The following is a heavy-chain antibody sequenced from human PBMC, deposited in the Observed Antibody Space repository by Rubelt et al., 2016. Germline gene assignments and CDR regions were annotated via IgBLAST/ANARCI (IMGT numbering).Heavy chain of an antibody. D-gene: IGHD4-23*01. Sequence: GGGVVQPGGSLRLSCAASGFSFSSCGMHWVRQAPGKGLEWVAVISYDGSNKYYADSVKGRFTISRDNSKNTLSLQMSSLRVEDTAVYYCTRAMYGGNSEAYGMDVWGQGTTVTVSS. J-gene: IGHJ6*02. CDR3: TRAMYGGNSEAYGMDV. V-gene: IGHV3-30*03. CDR1: GFSFSSCG. CDR2: ISYDGSNK.